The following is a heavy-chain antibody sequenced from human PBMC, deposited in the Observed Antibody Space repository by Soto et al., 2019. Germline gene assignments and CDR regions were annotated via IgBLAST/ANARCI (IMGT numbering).Heavy chain of an antibody. Sequence: SETLSLTCTVSGGSISSYYWSWIRQPPGKGLEWIGSIYYSGSAYYNPSLKSRVTISVDTSKNQFSLKLSSVTAADTAVYYCARLGRRGYSYGDAFDIWGQGTMVTVSS. CDR2: IYYSGSA. V-gene: IGHV4-39*01. D-gene: IGHD5-18*01. CDR1: GGSISSYY. J-gene: IGHJ3*02. CDR3: ARLGRRGYSYGDAFDI.